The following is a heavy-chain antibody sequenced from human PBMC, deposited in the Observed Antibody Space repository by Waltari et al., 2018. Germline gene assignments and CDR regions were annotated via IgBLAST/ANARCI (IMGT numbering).Heavy chain of an antibody. Sequence: VQLVQSGAEVKKPGATVKISCKASGYTFTDYYMHWVQQATGKGLEWMGGIIPIFGTANYAQKFQGRVTITADESTSTAYMELSSPRAEDTAVYYCARDMGYSSGWYGILNYWGQGTLVTVSS. V-gene: IGHV1-69*12. J-gene: IGHJ4*02. CDR3: ARDMGYSSGWYGILNY. CDR2: IIPIFGTA. CDR1: GYTFTDYY. D-gene: IGHD6-19*01.